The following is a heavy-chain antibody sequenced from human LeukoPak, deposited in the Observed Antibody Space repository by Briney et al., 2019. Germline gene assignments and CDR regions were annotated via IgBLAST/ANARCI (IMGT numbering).Heavy chain of an antibody. D-gene: IGHD3-10*01. CDR1: GFTFSSYA. J-gene: IGHJ4*02. CDR2: VSGSGGST. CDR3: AKVAYYYGSGSYVDY. V-gene: IGHV3-23*01. Sequence: PGGSLRLSCAASGFTFSSYAMSWVRQAPGKGLEWVSAVSGSGGSTYYADSVKGRFTISRDNSKNTLYLQMNSLRAEDTAVYYCAKVAYYYGSGSYVDYWGQGTLVTVSS.